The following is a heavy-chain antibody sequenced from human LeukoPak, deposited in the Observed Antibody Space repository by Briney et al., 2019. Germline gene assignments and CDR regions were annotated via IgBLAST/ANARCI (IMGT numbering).Heavy chain of an antibody. CDR2: INPNSGGT. Sequence: ASVKVSCKASGYTFTGYYIHWVRQAPGQGLEWMGWINPNSGGTNYAQKFQGRVTMTRDTSISTAYMELSRLRYDDTAVYYCVRDIYYYGSGSPVYFDYWGQGTLVTVSS. CDR1: GYTFTGYY. CDR3: VRDIYYYGSGSPVYFDY. J-gene: IGHJ4*02. D-gene: IGHD3-10*01. V-gene: IGHV1-2*02.